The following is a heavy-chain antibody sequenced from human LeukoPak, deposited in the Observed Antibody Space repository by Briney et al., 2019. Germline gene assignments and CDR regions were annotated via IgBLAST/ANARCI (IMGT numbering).Heavy chain of an antibody. J-gene: IGHJ4*02. D-gene: IGHD4-17*01. CDR2: FDVGDGET. CDR3: AARRRPYGTRYYFDW. CDR1: GSSLTELS. V-gene: IGHV1-24*01. Sequence: ASVKVSCKVSGSSLTELSLHWVRQAPGKGLEWMGGFDVGDGETIYAQKFQGRVTMTEDIFTDTAYMELSSLRSEDTAVYYCAARRRPYGTRYYFDWWGQGTLVTVSS.